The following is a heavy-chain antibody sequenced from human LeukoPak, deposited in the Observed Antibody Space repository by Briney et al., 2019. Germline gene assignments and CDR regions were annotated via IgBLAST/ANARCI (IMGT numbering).Heavy chain of an antibody. J-gene: IGHJ6*03. CDR2: ISSSSSYI. Sequence: GVLRLSCAASGFTFSSYSMNWVRQAPGKGLEWVSSISSSSSYIYYADSVKGRFTISRDNAKNSLYLQMNSLRAEDTAVYYCARGWDTAMDYYYYMDVWGKGTTVTISS. V-gene: IGHV3-21*01. CDR1: GFTFSSYS. CDR3: ARGWDTAMDYYYYMDV. D-gene: IGHD5-18*01.